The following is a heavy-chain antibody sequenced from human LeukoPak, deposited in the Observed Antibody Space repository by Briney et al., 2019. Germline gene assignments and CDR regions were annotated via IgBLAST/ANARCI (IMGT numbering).Heavy chain of an antibody. CDR3: AKGQEPYYYDSSFDY. V-gene: IGHV3-23*01. D-gene: IGHD3-22*01. J-gene: IGHJ4*02. CDR1: GFTLSSYA. CDR2: ISGSGGST. Sequence: GGSLRLSCAASGFTLSSYAMSRVRQAPGKGLEWVSAISGSGGSTYYADSVKGRFTISRDNSKNTLYLQMNSLRAEDTAVYYCAKGQEPYYYDSSFDYWGQGTLVTVSS.